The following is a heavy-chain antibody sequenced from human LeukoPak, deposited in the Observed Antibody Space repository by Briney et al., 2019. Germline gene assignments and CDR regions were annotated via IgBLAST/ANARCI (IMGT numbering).Heavy chain of an antibody. CDR2: IDQGGSVR. CDR3: ARDPESSSFDL. D-gene: IGHD6-13*01. V-gene: IGHV3-7*01. Sequence: GGSLRLSCAASGFSFSTYWMSRVRQTPEKGLEFVANIDQGGSVRNYMDSLKGRCTISRDNAKKSLYLEINSLRADDTAVYYCARDPESSSFDLWGRGALVTVSS. CDR1: GFSFSTYW. J-gene: IGHJ4*02.